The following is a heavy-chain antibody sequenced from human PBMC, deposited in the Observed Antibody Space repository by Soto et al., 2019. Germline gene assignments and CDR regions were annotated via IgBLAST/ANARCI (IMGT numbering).Heavy chain of an antibody. J-gene: IGHJ4*02. CDR1: GITISNYP. CDR2: ISGSGDRT. D-gene: IGHD3-16*02. V-gene: IGHV3-23*01. Sequence: EVQLPESGGGLVQPGGSLRLSCAASGITISNYPMSWVRQAPGKGLDWVSGISGSGDRTYYADSAKGRFTISKDISRNSRSMQMYSLGVEDTAVYFCVKDDGSYPSTAPLRGQGTLVTISS. CDR3: VKDDGSYPSTAPL.